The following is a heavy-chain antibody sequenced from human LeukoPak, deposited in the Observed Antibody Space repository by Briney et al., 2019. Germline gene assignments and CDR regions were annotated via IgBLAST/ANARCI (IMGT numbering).Heavy chain of an antibody. D-gene: IGHD2-8*01. CDR2: MSTDGSST. CDR1: GFTFSSYW. CDR3: ARGAHVLTVYAPFDY. Sequence: PGGSLRLSCGASGFTFSSYWMHWVRQAPGKGLVWVSSMSTDGSSTTYAESVRGRFTISRDNAKNTLYLQMNSLRAEDTAVYHCARGAHVLTVYAPFDYWGQGTLVTVSS. V-gene: IGHV3-74*03. J-gene: IGHJ4*02.